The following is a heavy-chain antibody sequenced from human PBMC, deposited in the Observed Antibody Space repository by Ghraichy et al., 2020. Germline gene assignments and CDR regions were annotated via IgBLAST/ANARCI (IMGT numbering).Heavy chain of an antibody. V-gene: IGHV3-30*18. J-gene: IGHJ6*03. CDR3: AKDQLELPAFNYFFYYMDV. D-gene: IGHD1-7*01. CDR2: VSYDGSHK. CDR1: GFTFSHYG. Sequence: GGSLRLSCAASGFTFSHYGMYWVRQAPGKGLEWVAVVSYDGSHKYYADSVKGRLTISRDNPKNTLYLQMNSLRAEDTAVYYCAKDQLELPAFNYFFYYMDVWGKGTTVTVSS.